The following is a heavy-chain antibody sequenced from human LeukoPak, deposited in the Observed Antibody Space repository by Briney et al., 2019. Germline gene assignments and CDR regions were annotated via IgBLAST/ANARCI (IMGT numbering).Heavy chain of an antibody. CDR1: GYTFTSYY. CDR3: AGGVQWLAHDC. CDR2: INPSGTST. Sequence: ASVKVSGKASGYTFTSYYIHWVRQAPGQGLEWMGIINPSGTSTRYAQKFQGRVTMTRDTSTTTVYMELSTLRSEDTAVYYCAGGVQWLAHDCWGQGNLVTVSS. V-gene: IGHV1-46*01. D-gene: IGHD6-19*01. J-gene: IGHJ4*02.